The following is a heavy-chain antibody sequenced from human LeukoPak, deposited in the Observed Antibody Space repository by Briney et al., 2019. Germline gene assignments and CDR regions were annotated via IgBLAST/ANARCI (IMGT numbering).Heavy chain of an antibody. CDR2: ISYDGSNK. CDR1: GFTFSSYG. CDR3: AKDNYCSGGSCYSYYYYYYGMDV. V-gene: IGHV3-30*18. D-gene: IGHD2-15*01. Sequence: GGSLRLSCAASGFTFSSYGMHWVRQAPGKGLEWVAVISYDGSNKYYADSVKGRFTISRDNSKNTLYLQMNSLRAEDTAVYYCAKDNYCSGGSCYSYYYYYYGMDVWGQGTTVTVSS. J-gene: IGHJ6*02.